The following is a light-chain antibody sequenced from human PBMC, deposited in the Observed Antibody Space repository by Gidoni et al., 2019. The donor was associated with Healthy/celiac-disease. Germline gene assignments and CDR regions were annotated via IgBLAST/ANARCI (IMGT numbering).Light chain of an antibody. V-gene: IGKV3-11*02. CDR2: DAS. CDR3: RQRSNRSPLT. Sequence: IVLTQSPATLSLTPGDRATLSCRASQSVSSYLAWYQPSLIYDASNSPTSSPARCCSGRSARKDTIIISSLVQEDFAVDYCRQRSNRSPLTFGGGTKVEIK. J-gene: IGKJ4*01. CDR1: QSVSSY.